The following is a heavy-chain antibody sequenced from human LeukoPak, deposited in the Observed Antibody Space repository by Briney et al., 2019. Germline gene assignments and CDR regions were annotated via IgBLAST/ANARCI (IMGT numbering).Heavy chain of an antibody. D-gene: IGHD1-26*01. CDR2: IYYSGST. V-gene: IGHV4-59*01. Sequence: SETLSLTCTVSGGSITSYYWSWIRQPPGKGLEWIGYIYYSGSTNYNPSLRSRVTISVDTSRNQFALKLSSGTAADTAVYYCARRGANSGSYSHFDLWGRGTLVTVSS. CDR3: ARRGANSGSYSHFDL. CDR1: GGSITSYY. J-gene: IGHJ2*01.